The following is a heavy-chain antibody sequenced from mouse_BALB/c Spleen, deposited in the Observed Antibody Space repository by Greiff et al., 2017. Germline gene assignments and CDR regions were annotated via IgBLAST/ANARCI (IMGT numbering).Heavy chain of an antibody. CDR1: GYSITSGYY. Sequence: ESGPGLVKPSQSLSLTCSVTGYSITSGYYWNWIRQFPGNKLEWMGYISYDGSNNYNPSLKNRISITRDTSKNQFCLKLNSVTTEDTATYYCARRGYYYAMDYWGQGTSVTVSS. J-gene: IGHJ4*01. CDR3: ARRGYYYAMDY. CDR2: ISYDGSN. V-gene: IGHV3-6*02.